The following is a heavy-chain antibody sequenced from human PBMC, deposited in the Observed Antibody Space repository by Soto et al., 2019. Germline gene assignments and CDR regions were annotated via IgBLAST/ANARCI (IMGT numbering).Heavy chain of an antibody. V-gene: IGHV1-69*08. D-gene: IGHD4-4*01. CDR1: GGTFSTYT. CDR3: AGDPDSHYNDSHASSYP. Sequence: QVQLVQSGAEVKKLGSSVKVSCKASGGTFSTYTITWVRQAPGQGLEWMGRIIPIIGIINYAQKFQGRVTISADKFPGTAYMELTGLRSDDTAVYYCAGDPDSHYNDSHASSYPWGQGTLVTVSS. CDR2: IIPIIGII. J-gene: IGHJ5*02.